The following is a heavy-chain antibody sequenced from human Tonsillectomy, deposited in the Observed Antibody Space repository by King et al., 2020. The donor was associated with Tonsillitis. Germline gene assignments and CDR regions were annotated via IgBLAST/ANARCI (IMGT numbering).Heavy chain of an antibody. V-gene: IGHV3-30*03. D-gene: IGHD3-10*01. J-gene: IGHJ4*02. Sequence: VQLVESGGGVVQPGRSLRLSCVASGFTFSIYGMHWVRQAPGKGLEWVAVISSDGSDEYYADSVKGRFTISRDNSKNTVDLKMNSLRAEDTAVYYCARDHYDSGTIYCFDYLGQGTLVTVSS. CDR3: ARDHYDSGTIYCFDY. CDR2: ISSDGSDE. CDR1: GFTFSIYG.